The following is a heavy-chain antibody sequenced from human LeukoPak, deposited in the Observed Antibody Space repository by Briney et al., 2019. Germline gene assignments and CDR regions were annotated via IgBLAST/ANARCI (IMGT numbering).Heavy chain of an antibody. CDR1: GYSFTSYW. V-gene: IGHV5-51*01. Sequence: GESLKISCKGSGYSFTSYWIGWVRQMPGKGLEWMGIIYPGDSDTRYSPSFQGQVTISAAKSISTAYLQWSSLKASDTAMYYCARGLYGDYVSTYNWFDPWGQGTLVTVSS. CDR3: ARGLYGDYVSTYNWFDP. CDR2: IYPGDSDT. J-gene: IGHJ5*02. D-gene: IGHD4-17*01.